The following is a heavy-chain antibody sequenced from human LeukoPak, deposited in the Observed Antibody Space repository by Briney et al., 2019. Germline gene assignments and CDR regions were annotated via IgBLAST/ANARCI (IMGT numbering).Heavy chain of an antibody. J-gene: IGHJ4*02. CDR1: GVSFRTYT. D-gene: IGHD3/OR15-3a*01. CDR2: ISSSSRYI. CDR3: ARGDWLQTPLDY. Sequence: PGGSLRLSCAASGVSFRTYTMNWVRQAPGKGLEWVSSISSSSRYIFYTDSVKGRFTISRDNAKNSLFLQMNSLRAEDTAVYYCARGDWLQTPLDYWGQGTLVTVSS. V-gene: IGHV3-21*01.